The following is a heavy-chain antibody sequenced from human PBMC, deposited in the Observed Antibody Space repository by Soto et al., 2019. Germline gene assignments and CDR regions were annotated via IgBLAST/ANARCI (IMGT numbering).Heavy chain of an antibody. V-gene: IGHV3-13*01. Sequence: GGSLRLSCAASGFTFSSYDMHWVRQATGKGLEWVSAIGTAGDTYYPGSVKGRFTISRENAKNSLYLQMNSLRAEDTAVYYCARDDGSGSYSDYYYGMDVWGQGTTVTVSS. CDR1: GFTFSSYD. CDR3: ARDDGSGSYSDYYYGMDV. D-gene: IGHD3-10*01. CDR2: IGTAGDT. J-gene: IGHJ6*02.